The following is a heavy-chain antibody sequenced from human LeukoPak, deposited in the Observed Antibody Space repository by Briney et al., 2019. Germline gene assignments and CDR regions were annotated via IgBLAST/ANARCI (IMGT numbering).Heavy chain of an antibody. D-gene: IGHD2-2*01. CDR1: GFTSSSYS. CDR3: ARVACSSTSCTWYFDY. V-gene: IGHV3-48*01. Sequence: GGSLRLSCAASGFTSSSYSMNWVRQAPGKGLEWVSYISSSSSTIYYADSVKGRFTISRDNAKNSLYLQMNSLRAEDTAVYYCARVACSSTSCTWYFDYWGQGTLVTVSS. J-gene: IGHJ4*02. CDR2: ISSSSSTI.